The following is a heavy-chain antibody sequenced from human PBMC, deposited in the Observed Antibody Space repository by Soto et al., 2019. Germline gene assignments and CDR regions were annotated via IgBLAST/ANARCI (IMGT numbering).Heavy chain of an antibody. Sequence: SETLSLTCTVSGGSISSYYWSWIRQPPGKGLEWIGYIYYSGSTNYNPSLKSRVTISVDTSKNQFSLKLSSVTAADTAVYYCARQAATTEPYYFDYGGQGTLVTVAS. V-gene: IGHV4-59*01. CDR3: ARQAATTEPYYFDY. J-gene: IGHJ4*02. D-gene: IGHD1-26*01. CDR2: IYYSGST. CDR1: GGSISSYY.